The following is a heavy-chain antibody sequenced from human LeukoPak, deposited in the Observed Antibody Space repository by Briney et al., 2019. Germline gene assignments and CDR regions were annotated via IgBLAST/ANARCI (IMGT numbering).Heavy chain of an antibody. CDR3: ARDLKGYCSSTSCYVGDAFDI. CDR2: INHSGST. Sequence: SETLSLTCAVYGGSFSGYYWSWIRQPPGKGLEWIGEINHSGSTNYNPSLKSRVTISVDTSKNQFSLKLSSVTAADTAVYYCARDLKGYCSSTSCYVGDAFDIWGQGTMVTVSS. J-gene: IGHJ3*02. V-gene: IGHV4-34*01. CDR1: GGSFSGYY. D-gene: IGHD2-2*01.